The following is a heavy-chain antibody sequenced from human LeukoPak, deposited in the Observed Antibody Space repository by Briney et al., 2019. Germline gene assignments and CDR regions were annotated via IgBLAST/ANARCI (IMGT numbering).Heavy chain of an antibody. CDR2: IYYSGST. Sequence: SETLSLTCTVSGGSISSYYWSWIRQPPGKGLERIGYIYYSGSTNYNPSLKSRVTISVDTSKNQFSLKLSSVTAADTAVYYCARDLGGSLPVWGQGTTVTVSS. J-gene: IGHJ6*02. CDR3: ARDLGGSLPV. V-gene: IGHV4-59*01. CDR1: GGSISSYY. D-gene: IGHD1-26*01.